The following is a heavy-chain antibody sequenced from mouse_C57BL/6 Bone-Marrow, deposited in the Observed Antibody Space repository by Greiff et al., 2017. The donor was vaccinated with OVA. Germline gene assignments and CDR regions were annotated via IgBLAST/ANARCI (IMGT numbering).Heavy chain of an antibody. CDR2: IDPETGGT. V-gene: IGHV1-15*01. CDR3: TRESDGYYWYFDV. Sequence: QVQLKESGAELVRPGASVTLSCKASGYTFTDYEMHWVKQTPVHGLEWIGAIDPETGGTAYNQKFKGKAILTADKSSSTADLELRSRTSEDSAVYYCTRESDGYYWYFDVWGTGTTVTVSS. J-gene: IGHJ1*03. CDR1: GYTFTDYE. D-gene: IGHD2-3*01.